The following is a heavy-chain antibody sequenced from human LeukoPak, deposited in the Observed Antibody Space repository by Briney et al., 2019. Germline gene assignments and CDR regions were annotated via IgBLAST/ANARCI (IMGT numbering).Heavy chain of an antibody. CDR3: ARGGGNFFDY. Sequence: PGGSLRLSCAASGFTFSRFGMHWVRQAPGKGPEWVAVIWFDGSKEYYADSVKGRFNISRDNSKNTLYLQLDSLRAGDTAVYYCARGGGNFFDYWGQGTLVTVSS. J-gene: IGHJ4*02. D-gene: IGHD3-16*01. V-gene: IGHV3-33*01. CDR2: IWFDGSKE. CDR1: GFTFSRFG.